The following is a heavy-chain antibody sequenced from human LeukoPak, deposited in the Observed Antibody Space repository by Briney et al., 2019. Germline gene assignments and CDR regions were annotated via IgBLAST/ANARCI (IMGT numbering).Heavy chain of an antibody. Sequence: PSETLSLTCTVPGGSISSYYWSWIRQPPGKGLEWIGYIYTSGSTNYNPSLKSRVTISVDTSKNQFSLKLSSVTAADTAVYYCARATVVTHAFDPWGQGTLVTVSS. CDR2: IYTSGST. D-gene: IGHD4-23*01. CDR1: GGSISSYY. V-gene: IGHV4-4*09. CDR3: ARATVVTHAFDP. J-gene: IGHJ5*02.